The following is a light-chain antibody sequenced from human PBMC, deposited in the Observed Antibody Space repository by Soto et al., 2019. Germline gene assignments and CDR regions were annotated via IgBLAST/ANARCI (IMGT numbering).Light chain of an antibody. CDR1: QSVSSN. CDR3: QQYNNWPIT. CDR2: GAS. Sequence: EIVMTQSPGTLSVSPGERVTLSCRASQSVSSNLAWYQQKPGQAPRLLIYGASTRATGIPGRFSGSVAGTEFTLTISSLQYEDCAVYYCQQYNNWPITFGQGTRLEIK. V-gene: IGKV3-15*01. J-gene: IGKJ5*01.